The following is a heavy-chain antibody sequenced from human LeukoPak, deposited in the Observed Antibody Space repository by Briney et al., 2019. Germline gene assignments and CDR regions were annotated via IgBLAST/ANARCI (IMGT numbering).Heavy chain of an antibody. CDR3: ARGSGSFDY. V-gene: IGHV4-59*01. Sequence: PSETLSLTCTVSGGSISSYYWNWLRQPPGKGLEWIGYIYYSGSTNYTPSLKSRVTISVDTSKSQFSLKLSSVTAADTAVYYCARGSGSFDYWGQGTLVTVSS. CDR2: IYYSGST. J-gene: IGHJ4*02. D-gene: IGHD3-10*01. CDR1: GGSISSYY.